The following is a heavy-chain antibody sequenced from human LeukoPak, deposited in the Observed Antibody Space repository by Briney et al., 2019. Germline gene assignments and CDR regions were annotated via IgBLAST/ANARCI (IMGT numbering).Heavy chain of an antibody. J-gene: IGHJ4*02. Sequence: GGSLRLSCAASGFTFNSYGMHWVRQAPGKGLEWVAVIWYDGSSKYYAASVKGRFTISRDNSKNTLYLQMNSLRAEGTAVYYYARSVDFWSGYQDYWGQGTLVTVSS. CDR2: IWYDGSSK. CDR1: GFTFNSYG. CDR3: ARSVDFWSGYQDY. D-gene: IGHD3-3*01. V-gene: IGHV3-33*01.